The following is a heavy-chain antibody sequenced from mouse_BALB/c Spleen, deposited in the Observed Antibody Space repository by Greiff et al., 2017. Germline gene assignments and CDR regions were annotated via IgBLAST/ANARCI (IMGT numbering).Heavy chain of an antibody. D-gene: IGHD2-14*01. V-gene: IGHV1-37*01. CDR1: GYSFTGYF. Sequence: VQLKQSGPELVKPGASVKISCKASGYSFTGYFMHWVKQSHGQSLEWIGRINPYNGDTFYNQKFKGKATLTVDKSSSTAYMELLSLTSEDSAVYYCGRGYDVGMDYWGQGTSVTVSS. J-gene: IGHJ4*01. CDR2: INPYNGDT. CDR3: GRGYDVGMDY.